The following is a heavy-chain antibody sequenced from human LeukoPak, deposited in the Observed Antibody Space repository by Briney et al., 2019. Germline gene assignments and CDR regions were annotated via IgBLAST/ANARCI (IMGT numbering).Heavy chain of an antibody. D-gene: IGHD3-3*01. Sequence: PGGSLRLSSAASGFTFSSYAMSWVRQAPGKGLEWVSATSGSGGSTYYANSVKGRFTISRDNSKNTLYLQMNSLRAEDTAVYYCAKDPSRSLRFLELGVPDYWGQGTLVTVSS. CDR1: GFTFSSYA. J-gene: IGHJ4*02. CDR2: TSGSGGST. CDR3: AKDPSRSLRFLELGVPDY. V-gene: IGHV3-23*01.